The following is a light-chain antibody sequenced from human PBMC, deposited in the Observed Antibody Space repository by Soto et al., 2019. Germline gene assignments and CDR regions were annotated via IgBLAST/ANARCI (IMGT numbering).Light chain of an antibody. CDR3: QQRSMWV. CDR1: QSVSTY. V-gene: IGKV3-11*01. Sequence: EIVMTQSPATLSLSPGERATLSCRASQSVSTYLAWYQQKPGQAPRLLIYDASNRATGIPAGFSGTGSGTDFTLTISSLEPEDFAVYYCQQRSMWVFGQGTKLEIK. CDR2: DAS. J-gene: IGKJ2*01.